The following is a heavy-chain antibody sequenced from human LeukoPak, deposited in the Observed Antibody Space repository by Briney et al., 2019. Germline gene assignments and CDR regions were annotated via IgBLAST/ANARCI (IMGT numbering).Heavy chain of an antibody. CDR1: GGSFSGYY. CDR2: INHSGST. J-gene: IGHJ5*02. Sequence: KTSETLSLTCAVYGGSFSGYYWSWIRQPPGKGLEWIGEINHSGSTNYNPSLKSRVTVSVDTSKNQFSLKLSSVTAADTAVYYCAGQIVVPSAVWFDPWGQGTLVTVSS. V-gene: IGHV4-34*01. D-gene: IGHD3-22*01. CDR3: AGQIVVPSAVWFDP.